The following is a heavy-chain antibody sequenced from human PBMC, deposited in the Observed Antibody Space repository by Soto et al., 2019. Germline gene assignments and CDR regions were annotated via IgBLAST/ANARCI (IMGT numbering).Heavy chain of an antibody. Sequence: TSETLSLTCAVSDGFISSSNYWSWVRQPPGKGLEWIGQVYHNGGPSYNPSLRSRVTMSIDKSKNQFSLNLSAVTAADTAVYFCVRHGGRLFDYWGPGHLVTVSS. D-gene: IGHD2-15*01. CDR1: DGFISSSNY. CDR3: VRHGGRLFDY. CDR2: VYHNGGP. V-gene: IGHV4-4*02. J-gene: IGHJ4*02.